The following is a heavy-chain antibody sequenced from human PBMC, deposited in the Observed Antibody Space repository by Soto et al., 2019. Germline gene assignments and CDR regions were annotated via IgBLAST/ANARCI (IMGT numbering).Heavy chain of an antibody. CDR2: ISYDGSNK. J-gene: IGHJ4*02. D-gene: IGHD2-21*02. V-gene: IGHV3-30-3*01. Sequence: GGSLRLSCAASGFTFSSYAMHWVRQAPGKGLEWVAVISYDGSNKYYADSVKGRFTISRDNSKNTLYLQMNSLRAEDTAVYYIAFFFSLTALPRGFFYYCAQGTLVPVSA. CDR3: AFFFSLTALPRGFFYY. CDR1: GFTFSSYA.